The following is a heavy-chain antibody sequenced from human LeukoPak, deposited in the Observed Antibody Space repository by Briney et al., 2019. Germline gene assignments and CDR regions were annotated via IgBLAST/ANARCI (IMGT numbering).Heavy chain of an antibody. CDR2: IYYSGTT. J-gene: IGHJ4*02. CDR3: ASIAAAGTTVGDY. Sequence: SETLSLTCTVSGGSISSYYWSWIRQPPGKGLEWIGYIYYSGTTNYNPSLKSRVTISADTSKTQFSLKLNSVTAADTAVYYCASIAAAGTTVGDYWGQGTLVTVSS. V-gene: IGHV4-59*01. CDR1: GGSISSYY. D-gene: IGHD6-13*01.